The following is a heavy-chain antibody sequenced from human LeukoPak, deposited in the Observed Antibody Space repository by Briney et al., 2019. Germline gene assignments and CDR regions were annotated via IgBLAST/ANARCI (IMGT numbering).Heavy chain of an antibody. CDR3: ATEYDFWSGYYGYYFDY. V-gene: IGHV3-23*01. J-gene: IGHJ4*02. CDR2: ISGSGGST. D-gene: IGHD3-3*01. CDR1: GFTFSSYA. Sequence: GGTLRLSCAASGFTFSSYAMSWVRQAPGKGLEWVSAISGSGGSTYYADSVKGRFTISRDNSKNTLYLQMNSLRAEDTAVYYCATEYDFWSGYYGYYFDYWGQGTLVTVSS.